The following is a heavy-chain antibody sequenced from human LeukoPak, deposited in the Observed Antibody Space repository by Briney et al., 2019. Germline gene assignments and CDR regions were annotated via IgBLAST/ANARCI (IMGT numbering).Heavy chain of an antibody. CDR2: IKVDGSEK. CDR1: GFTFRTYW. D-gene: IGHD3-10*01. V-gene: IGHV3-7*01. Sequence: GGSLRLSCAASGFTFRTYWMSWVRQAPGKGLEWVANIKVDGSEKYYVDSVKGRFTISRDNSKNTVYLQMNSLRIEDTAVYYCARSLTKVRGYDYWGQGILVTVSS. CDR3: ARSLTKVRGYDY. J-gene: IGHJ4*02.